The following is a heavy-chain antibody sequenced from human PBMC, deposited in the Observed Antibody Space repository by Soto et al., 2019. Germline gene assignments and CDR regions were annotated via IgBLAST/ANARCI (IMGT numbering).Heavy chain of an antibody. J-gene: IGHJ4*02. CDR1: GFTFSSYA. V-gene: IGHV3-64D*06. CDR3: VKDSYVDY. CDR2: ISSNGGST. Sequence: GGSLRLSCSVFGFTFSSYAMHWVRQAPGKGLQYVSSISSNGGSTYYADSVKGRFTISRDNSKNTLYLQMSSLRVEDTAVYYCVKDSYVDYWGQGNLVTVSA.